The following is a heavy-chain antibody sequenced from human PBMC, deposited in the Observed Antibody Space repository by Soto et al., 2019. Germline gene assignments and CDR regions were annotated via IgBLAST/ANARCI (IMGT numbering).Heavy chain of an antibody. J-gene: IGHJ4*02. V-gene: IGHV1-2*04. Sequence: ASVKVSCKASGYTFTDYYMHWVRQAPGQGLEWVGWINPNTGGTNYAQKFQGWVTMTTDTSISTAYMELSRLRSDDPAVYYCARVPIDSSARVLDSWGQGTLVIVSS. CDR1: GYTFTDYY. D-gene: IGHD3-10*01. CDR3: ARVPIDSSARVLDS. CDR2: INPNTGGT.